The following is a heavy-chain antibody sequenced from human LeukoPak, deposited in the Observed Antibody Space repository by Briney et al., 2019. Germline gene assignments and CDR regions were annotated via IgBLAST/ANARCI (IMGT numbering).Heavy chain of an antibody. Sequence: SETLSLTCTVSGGSISSGGYYWSWIRQPPGKGLEWIGYIYHSGSTYYNPSLKSRVTISVGTSKNQFSLKLSSVTAADTAVYYCARANSGYDYNLDYWGQGTLVTVSS. CDR1: GGSISSGGYY. D-gene: IGHD5-12*01. CDR2: IYHSGST. V-gene: IGHV4-30-2*05. J-gene: IGHJ4*02. CDR3: ARANSGYDYNLDY.